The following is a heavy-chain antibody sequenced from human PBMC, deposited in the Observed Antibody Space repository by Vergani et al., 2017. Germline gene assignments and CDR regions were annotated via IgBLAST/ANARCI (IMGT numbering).Heavy chain of an antibody. D-gene: IGHD1-26*01. J-gene: IGHJ5*02. CDR2: IIAYNGNT. Sequence: QVQLVQSGAEVKKPGSSVKVSCKASGGTFSSYTISWVRQAPGQGLEWMGRIIAYNGNTNYAQKLQGRVTMTTDTSTSTAYMELRSLRSDDTAVYYCAREQWESNSPTVWFDPWGQGTLVTVSS. CDR3: AREQWESNSPTVWFDP. V-gene: IGHV1-18*01. CDR1: GGTFSSYT.